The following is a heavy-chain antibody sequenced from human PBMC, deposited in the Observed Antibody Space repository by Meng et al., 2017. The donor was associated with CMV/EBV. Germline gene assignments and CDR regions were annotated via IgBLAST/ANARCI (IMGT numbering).Heavy chain of an antibody. D-gene: IGHD2-2*02. V-gene: IGHV5-51*01. CDR3: ARLVPAAIFWDQ. CDR2: IYPGDSDT. CDR1: GYSFTSYW. J-gene: IGHJ4*02. Sequence: QVSCKGSGYSFTSYWIGWVRQMPGKGLEWMGFIYPGDSDTRYSPSFQGQVTISADKSISTAYLQWSSLKASDTAMYYCARLVPAAIFWDQWGQGTLVTVSS.